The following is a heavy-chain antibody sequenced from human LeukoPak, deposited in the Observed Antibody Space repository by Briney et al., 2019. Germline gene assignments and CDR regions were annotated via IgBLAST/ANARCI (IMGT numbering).Heavy chain of an antibody. CDR1: GFTFGSYA. Sequence: PGGTLRLSCAASGFTFGSYAMHWVRQAPGKGLEWVAFIRYDGSNQYYADSVKARFTISRDNSKNTLNMQMNSLRAEDTAVYYCVKGYYYYRDVWGNGTTVTISS. J-gene: IGHJ6*03. CDR2: IRYDGSNQ. V-gene: IGHV3-30*02. CDR3: VKGYYYYRDV.